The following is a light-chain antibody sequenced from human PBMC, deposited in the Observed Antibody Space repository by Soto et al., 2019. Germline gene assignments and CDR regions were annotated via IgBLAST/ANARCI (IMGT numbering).Light chain of an antibody. V-gene: IGLV6-57*04. CDR1: SGSVASYY. CDR3: QSYDDTNVV. J-gene: IGLJ2*01. Sequence: NFMLTQPHSVSESPGKTVTISCTRSSGSVASYYVQWYQQRPGSAPTTVISADDVRPSGVPDRFSGSIDSSSNSASLTISGLKTEDEAYYYCQSYDDTNVVFGGGTKLTVL. CDR2: ADD.